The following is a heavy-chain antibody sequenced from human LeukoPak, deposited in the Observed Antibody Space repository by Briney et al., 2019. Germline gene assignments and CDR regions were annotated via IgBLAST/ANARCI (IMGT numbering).Heavy chain of an antibody. D-gene: IGHD5-12*01. CDR1: GFTFSSYA. Sequence: GRSLRLSCAASGFTFSSYAMHWVRQAPGKGLEWVAVISYDGSNKYYADSVKGRFTISRDNSKNTLYLQMNSLRAEDTAVYYCAREYSGYDFSLDYWGQGTLVTVSS. CDR3: AREYSGYDFSLDY. V-gene: IGHV3-30*04. J-gene: IGHJ4*02. CDR2: ISYDGSNK.